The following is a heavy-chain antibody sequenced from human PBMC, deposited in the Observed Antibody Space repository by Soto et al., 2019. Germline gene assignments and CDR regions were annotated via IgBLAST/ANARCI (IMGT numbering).Heavy chain of an antibody. Sequence: QVQLVQSGAEVKKPGSSVKVSCKASGSTFSSYAISWVRQAPGQGLEWMGGIIPIFGTANYAQKFQGRVTITADESTSTAYMELSSLRSEDTAVYYCAREESHCSSTSCYVDYWGQGTLVTVSS. D-gene: IGHD2-2*01. V-gene: IGHV1-69*01. CDR1: GSTFSSYA. J-gene: IGHJ4*02. CDR2: IIPIFGTA. CDR3: AREESHCSSTSCYVDY.